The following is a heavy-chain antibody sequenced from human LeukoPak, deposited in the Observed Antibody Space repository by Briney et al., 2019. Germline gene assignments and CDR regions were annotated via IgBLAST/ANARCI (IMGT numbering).Heavy chain of an antibody. CDR1: GGSISSSYYY. Sequence: ETLSLTCTVSGGSISSSYYYWGWIRQPPGKGLEWVANIKEDGSQKYYVDSVKGRFTISRDNAKNSLFLQTNSLRADDTAVYYCARDSGWFRFDYWGQGTLVTVSS. CDR3: ARDSGWFRFDY. CDR2: IKEDGSQK. J-gene: IGHJ4*02. D-gene: IGHD6-13*01. V-gene: IGHV3-7*03.